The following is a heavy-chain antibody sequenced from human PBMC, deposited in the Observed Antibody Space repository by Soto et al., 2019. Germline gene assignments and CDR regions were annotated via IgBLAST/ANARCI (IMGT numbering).Heavy chain of an antibody. D-gene: IGHD6-13*01. Sequence: QVQLVQSGAEVKKPGASVKVSCKASGYTFTSYGISWVRQAPGQGLEWMGWISAYNGNTNYAQKLQGRVTMTTDTSPSTANMELRSLGSDDTAVYYCARESSSSCPDYWGQGTLVTVSS. J-gene: IGHJ4*02. CDR2: ISAYNGNT. CDR1: GYTFTSYG. V-gene: IGHV1-18*01. CDR3: ARESSSSCPDY.